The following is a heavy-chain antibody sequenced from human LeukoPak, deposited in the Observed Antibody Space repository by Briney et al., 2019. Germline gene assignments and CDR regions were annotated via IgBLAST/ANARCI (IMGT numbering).Heavy chain of an antibody. Sequence: PSETLSLTCTVSGGSISSYYWSWIRQPAGKGLEWIGRIYTGGSTNYNPSLKSRVTMSVDTSKNQFSLKLSSVTAADTAVYYCARDRSSWYDPLFDYWGQGTLVTVSS. CDR3: ARDRSSWYDPLFDY. D-gene: IGHD6-13*01. V-gene: IGHV4-4*07. CDR1: GGSISSYY. J-gene: IGHJ4*02. CDR2: IYTGGST.